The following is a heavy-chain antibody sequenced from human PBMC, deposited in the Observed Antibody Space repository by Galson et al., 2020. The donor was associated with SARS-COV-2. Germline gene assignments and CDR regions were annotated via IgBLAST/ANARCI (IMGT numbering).Heavy chain of an antibody. CDR1: GFTFSGRA. Sequence: SLKISCVASGFTFSGRAMSWVRLPPGKGLEWVSSISWNSGSIGYADSVKGRFTISRDNAKNSLYLQMNSLRAEDTALYYCAKDLGYSGYDYWFDPWGQGTLVTVSS. D-gene: IGHD5-12*01. J-gene: IGHJ5*02. CDR3: AKDLGYSGYDYWFDP. V-gene: IGHV3-9*01. CDR2: ISWNSGSI.